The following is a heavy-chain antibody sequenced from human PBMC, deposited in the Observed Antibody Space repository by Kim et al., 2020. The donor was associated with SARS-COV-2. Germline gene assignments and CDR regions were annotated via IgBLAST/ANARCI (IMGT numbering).Heavy chain of an antibody. D-gene: IGHD3-22*01. CDR3: AREVTYYYDSSGYYPYGMDV. J-gene: IGHJ6*02. V-gene: IGHV4-34*01. Sequence: RVTISIDTSKNQFSLKLSSVTAADTAVYYCAREVTYYYDSSGYYPYGMDVWGQGTTVTVSS.